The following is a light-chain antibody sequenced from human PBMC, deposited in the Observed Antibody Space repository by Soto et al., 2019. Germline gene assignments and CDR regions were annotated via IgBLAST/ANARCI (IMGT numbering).Light chain of an antibody. Sequence: EIVLTQSPGTLSLSPGERATLSCRASQSISSSRYVAWYQQKPGQAPRLLIYDASNRATGIPARFSGSGSGTDFTLTISSLEPEDFAVYYCQQRSNWPISFGQGTRLEIK. CDR3: QQRSNWPIS. J-gene: IGKJ5*01. V-gene: IGKV3-11*01. CDR1: QSISSSRY. CDR2: DAS.